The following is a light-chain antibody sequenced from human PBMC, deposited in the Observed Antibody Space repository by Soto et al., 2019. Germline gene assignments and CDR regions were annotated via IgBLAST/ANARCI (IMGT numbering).Light chain of an antibody. CDR2: AVS. CDR1: QSVSSY. J-gene: IGKJ4*01. V-gene: IGKV3-20*01. Sequence: EIVLTQSPATLSLSPGERATLSCRASQSVSSYLAWYQQKPGQAPRLLIFAVSSRATGIPDRFSGTGSGTDFTLTISRLEPEDFALYYCQQYGNSPLTFGGGTKVDIK. CDR3: QQYGNSPLT.